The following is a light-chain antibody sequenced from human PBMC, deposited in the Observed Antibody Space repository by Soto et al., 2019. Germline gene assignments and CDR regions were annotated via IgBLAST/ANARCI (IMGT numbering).Light chain of an antibody. J-gene: IGLJ1*01. Sequence: QSVLTQLPSASGTPGQRATISCCGSNSNIGSDIVNCYQLLPGAAPEVLINTTNQRPSGVPERFSGSKSGTSASLAISGLQSEDEANSSCATWDGGLSGPFVFGTGTKVTVL. CDR1: NSNIGSDI. V-gene: IGLV1-44*01. CDR2: TTN. CDR3: ATWDGGLSGPFV.